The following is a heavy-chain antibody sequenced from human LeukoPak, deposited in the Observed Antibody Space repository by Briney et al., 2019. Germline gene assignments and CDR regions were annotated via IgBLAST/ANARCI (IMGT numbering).Heavy chain of an antibody. V-gene: IGHV4-39*07. CDR1: GGSISSGGYS. Sequence: SETLSLTCTASGGSISSGGYSWSWIRQHPGKGLEWTGEINHSGSTNYNPSLKSRVTISVDTSKNQFSLKLSSVTAADTAVYYCARGLRGAQYYYYYGMDVWGQGTTVTVSS. J-gene: IGHJ6*02. D-gene: IGHD3-10*01. CDR3: ARGLRGAQYYYYYGMDV. CDR2: INHSGST.